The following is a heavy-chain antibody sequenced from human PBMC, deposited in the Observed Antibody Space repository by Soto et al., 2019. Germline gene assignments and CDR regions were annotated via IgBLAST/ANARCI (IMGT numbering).Heavy chain of an antibody. D-gene: IGHD5-18*01. CDR3: AREGGYSYGFSYYYYGMDV. Sequence: QVQLQQWGAGLSKPSETLSLTCAVYGGSFSGYYWGWIRQPPGKGLEWIGEINHSGSTNYNPSLKSRVTISVDTSKTPFSLKLSSVTAADTAVYYWAREGGYSYGFSYYYYGMDVWGQGTTVTVSS. J-gene: IGHJ6*02. CDR1: GGSFSGYY. CDR2: INHSGST. V-gene: IGHV4-34*01.